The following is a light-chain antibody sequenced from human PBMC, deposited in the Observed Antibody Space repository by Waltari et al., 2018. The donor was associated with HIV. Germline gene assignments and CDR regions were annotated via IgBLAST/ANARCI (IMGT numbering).Light chain of an antibody. Sequence: QSVLTQPPSASGTPGQRVTISCSGSSSNIGSNYVYWYQQLPGPAPKLLIFYNNRRPSGVPDRFSGSKSGTSASLAISGLRSEDEADYYCATWDDSLSGWVFGGGTKLTVL. V-gene: IGLV1-47*01. CDR3: ATWDDSLSGWV. J-gene: IGLJ3*02. CDR2: YNN. CDR1: SSNIGSNY.